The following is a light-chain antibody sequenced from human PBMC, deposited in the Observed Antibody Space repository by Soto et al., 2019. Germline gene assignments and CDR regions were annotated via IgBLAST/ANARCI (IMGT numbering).Light chain of an antibody. J-gene: IGKJ1*01. CDR3: QQYVSSVT. V-gene: IGKV3-20*01. CDR1: QSVDSSF. CDR2: GAS. Sequence: GSLSLSPGERATLSCRASQSVDSSFFAWYQQKPGQAPRLLIYGASNRATGIPDRFSGSGSGTDFTLTISRLEPEDFAVYYCQQYVSSVTFGQGTKVEIK.